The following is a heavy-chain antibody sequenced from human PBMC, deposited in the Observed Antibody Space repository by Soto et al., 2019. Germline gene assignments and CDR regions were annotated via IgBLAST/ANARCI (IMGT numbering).Heavy chain of an antibody. Sequence: PSATLSLSCTVSGGSIRSGDYFWSWIRQSPGKGLEWIGYIFSSGTTYYNPSLKSRLTVSLGTSQNQFSLKLHSVTAADPAVYFCARVPSPFDFYYAMDVWGQGT. CDR3: ARVPSPFDFYYAMDV. D-gene: IGHD3-16*01. CDR1: GGSIRSGDYF. V-gene: IGHV4-30-4*02. CDR2: IFSSGTT. J-gene: IGHJ6*02.